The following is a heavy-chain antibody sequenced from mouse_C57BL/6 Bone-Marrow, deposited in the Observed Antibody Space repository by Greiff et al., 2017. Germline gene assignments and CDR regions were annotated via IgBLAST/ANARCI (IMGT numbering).Heavy chain of an antibody. D-gene: IGHD1-1*01. CDR2: INPSTGGT. V-gene: IGHV1-42*01. J-gene: IGHJ1*03. CDR3: ARLEFDGSSGDWYFDV. CDR1: GYSFTGYY. Sequence: VQLQQSGPELVKPGASVKISCKASGYSFTGYYMNWVKQSPEKSLEWIGEINPSTGGTTYNQKFKAKATLTVDKSSSTAYMQLHSLTSEDSAVYFCARLEFDGSSGDWYFDVWGTGTTVTVSS.